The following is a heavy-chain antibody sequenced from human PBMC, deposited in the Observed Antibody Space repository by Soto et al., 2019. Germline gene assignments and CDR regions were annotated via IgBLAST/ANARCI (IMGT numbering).Heavy chain of an antibody. D-gene: IGHD5-12*01. Sequence: QVQLQESGPGLVKPSQTLSLTCTVSGGSISSGGYYWSWIRQPPGKGLEWFGYIYYSGSTYYNPSLKSRVTISVDTSKNQCSLKLSSVTAAETAVYYCAGVPIKRGITRYFDLGGRGTPVTVSS. V-gene: IGHV4-31*03. J-gene: IGHJ2*01. CDR2: IYYSGST. CDR3: AGVPIKRGITRYFDL. CDR1: GGSISSGGYY.